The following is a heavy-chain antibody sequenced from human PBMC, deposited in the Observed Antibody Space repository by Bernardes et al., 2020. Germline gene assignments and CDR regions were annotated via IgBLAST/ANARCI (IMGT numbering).Heavy chain of an antibody. D-gene: IGHD6-6*01. CDR1: GFTFSSYS. CDR2: ISSSSSYI. CDR3: TRDPSSSSGTLGAIPFGH. V-gene: IGHV3-21*01. J-gene: IGHJ4*02. Sequence: GGSLRLSCAASGFTFSSYSMNWVRQAPGKGLEWVSSISSSSSYIYYADSVKGRFNISRDNAKNSLYLQMDSLRAEDTDVYYCTRDPSSSSGTLGAIPFGHWGQETLVTVSS.